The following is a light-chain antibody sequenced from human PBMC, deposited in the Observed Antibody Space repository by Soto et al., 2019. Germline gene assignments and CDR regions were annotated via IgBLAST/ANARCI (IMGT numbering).Light chain of an antibody. CDR2: DVS. Sequence: HSVLTQPASVSGSPGQSITISCTGTSSDVGGYKYVSWYQQHPGEAPKLMIYDVSNRPSGVSNRFSGSKSGNTASLTISGLQAEDEADYYCSSYTSSSTRVFGTGTKVTVL. CDR1: SSDVGGYKY. CDR3: SSYTSSSTRV. V-gene: IGLV2-14*01. J-gene: IGLJ1*01.